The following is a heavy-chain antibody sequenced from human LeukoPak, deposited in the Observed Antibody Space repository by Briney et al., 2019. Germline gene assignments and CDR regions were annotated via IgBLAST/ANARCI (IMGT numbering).Heavy chain of an antibody. CDR2: IIPIFGTA. V-gene: IGHV1-69*13. CDR3: ASGGYYDILTGFPPFDY. CDR1: GGTFSSYA. Sequence: SVKVSCKASGGTFSSYAISWVRQAPGQGLEWMGGIIPIFGTANYARRFQGRVTITADESTSTAYMELSSLRSEDTAVYYCASGGYYDILTGFPPFDYWGQGTLVTVSS. J-gene: IGHJ4*02. D-gene: IGHD3-9*01.